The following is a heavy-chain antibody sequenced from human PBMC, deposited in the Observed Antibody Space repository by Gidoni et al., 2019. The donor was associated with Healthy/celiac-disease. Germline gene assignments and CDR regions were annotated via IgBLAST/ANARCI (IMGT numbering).Heavy chain of an antibody. Sequence: QVQLQESGPGLVKPSETLSLTCTVSGGSISSYYWSWIRQPPGKGLEWIGYIYYSGSTNYNPSLKSRVTISVDTSKNQFSLKLSSVTAADTAVYYCALSPFHVGEYFQHWGQGTLVTVSS. CDR1: GGSISSYY. D-gene: IGHD1-26*01. V-gene: IGHV4-59*01. J-gene: IGHJ1*01. CDR3: ALSPFHVGEYFQH. CDR2: IYYSGST.